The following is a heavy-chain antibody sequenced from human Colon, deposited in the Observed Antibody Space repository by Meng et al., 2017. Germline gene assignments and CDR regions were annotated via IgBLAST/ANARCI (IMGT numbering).Heavy chain of an antibody. V-gene: IGHV4-61*01. Sequence: SETLSLTCTVSSGSVSSGSHYWNWIRQPPGKGPEWIGYIHSGGTTKYNPSLESRVSISIDTSNNQFSLRLNSVSAADTAVYYCARRLENSGWGSFDLWGQGTLVTVSS. J-gene: IGHJ4*02. CDR1: SGSVSSGSHY. CDR3: ARRLENSGWGSFDL. CDR2: IHSGGTT. D-gene: IGHD6-19*01.